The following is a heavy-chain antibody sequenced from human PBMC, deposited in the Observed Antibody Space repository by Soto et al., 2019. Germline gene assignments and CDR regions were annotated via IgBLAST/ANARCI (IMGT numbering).Heavy chain of an antibody. CDR3: AASPPTYGSGPLLDY. CDR1: GFTFSSYA. V-gene: IGHV3-23*01. Sequence: EVQLLESGGGLVQPGGSLRLSCAASGFTFSSYAMSWVRQAPGKGLEWVSAISGSGGSTYYADSVKGRFNISRDNSKNTLYLQMNSLRAEDTAVYYCAASPPTYGSGPLLDYWCQGTLVTVYS. CDR2: ISGSGGST. D-gene: IGHD3-10*01. J-gene: IGHJ4*02.